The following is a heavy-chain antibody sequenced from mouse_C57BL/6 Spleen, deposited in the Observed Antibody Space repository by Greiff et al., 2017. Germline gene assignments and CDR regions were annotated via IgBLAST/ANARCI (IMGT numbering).Heavy chain of an antibody. CDR2: INPYNGGT. CDR1: GYTFTDYY. J-gene: IGHJ2*01. Sequence: VQLQQSGPVLVKPGASVKMSCKASGYTFTDYYMNWVKQSHGKSLEWIGVINPYNGGTSYNQKFKGKATLTVDKSSSTAYIELNSLTSEDSAVYYCARRYYYGSSLYYFDYWSQGTTLTVSS. CDR3: ARRYYYGSSLYYFDY. D-gene: IGHD1-1*01. V-gene: IGHV1-19*01.